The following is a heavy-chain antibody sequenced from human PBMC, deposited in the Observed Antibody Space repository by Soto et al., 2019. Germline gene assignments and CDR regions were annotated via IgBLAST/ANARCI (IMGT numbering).Heavy chain of an antibody. Sequence: ASVKVSCKASGYTFTSYGISWVRQAPGQGLEWMGWISAYNGNTNYAQKLQGRVTMTTDTSTSTAYMELRSLRSDDTAVYYCARDGYYDSSGSDFQHWGQGTLVTVSS. D-gene: IGHD3-22*01. V-gene: IGHV1-18*01. J-gene: IGHJ1*01. CDR3: ARDGYYDSSGSDFQH. CDR2: ISAYNGNT. CDR1: GYTFTSYG.